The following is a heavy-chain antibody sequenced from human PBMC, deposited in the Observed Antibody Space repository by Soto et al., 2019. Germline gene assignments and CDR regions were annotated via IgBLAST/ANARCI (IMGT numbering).Heavy chain of an antibody. J-gene: IGHJ6*02. CDR3: ARMRPTGCHGYYGMDV. Sequence: SETLSLTCNVSGGSLTDHYWTWIRQPPGKGLEWIGCVFSRGGTYYEPSLKSRVTISLDTSKNQFSLRLTSMTTADTAVYYCARMRPTGCHGYYGMDVWGQGTTVTVSS. CDR2: VFSRGGT. V-gene: IGHV4-59*11. D-gene: IGHD6-19*01. CDR1: GGSLTDHY.